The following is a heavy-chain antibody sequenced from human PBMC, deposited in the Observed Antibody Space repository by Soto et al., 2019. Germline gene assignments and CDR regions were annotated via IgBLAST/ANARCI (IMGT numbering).Heavy chain of an antibody. CDR1: GFTFSTYA. V-gene: IGHV3-73*01. D-gene: IGHD6-6*01. Sequence: VGGPRLSCAASGFTFSTYAMTWVRQAPGKGLEWVARIRTKSNGYATTYAASVKGRFTISRDDSKNMAYLQMNGLKTEDTAMYYCSRVEYVTSSPIGWGQGTLVTVSS. J-gene: IGHJ4*02. CDR3: SRVEYVTSSPIG. CDR2: IRTKSNGYAT.